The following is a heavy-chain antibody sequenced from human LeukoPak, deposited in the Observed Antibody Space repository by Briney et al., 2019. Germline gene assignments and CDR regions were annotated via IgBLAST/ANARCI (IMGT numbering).Heavy chain of an antibody. V-gene: IGHV3-30*04. J-gene: IGHJ4*02. CDR3: ARGKEVAIDY. Sequence: GGSLRLSCVASGFNFSNYPIHWVRQAPGKGLEWVAVISSDGSKEYYAGSVKGRFTISRDNSKNTLYLQMNSLRLEATALYYCARGKEVAIDYWGQGTLVTVSS. CDR2: ISSDGSKE. D-gene: IGHD5-12*01. CDR1: GFNFSNYP.